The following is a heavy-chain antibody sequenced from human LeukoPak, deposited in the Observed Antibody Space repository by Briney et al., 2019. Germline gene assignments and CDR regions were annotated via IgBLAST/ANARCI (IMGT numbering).Heavy chain of an antibody. D-gene: IGHD3-16*02. CDR1: GFTFSSYW. V-gene: IGHV3-7*01. CDR3: AREGSHYDYVWGSYRYYMDV. CDR2: IKQDGSEK. Sequence: PGGSLRLSCAASGFTFSSYWMSWVRQAPGKGLEWVANIKQDGSEKYYVDSVKGRFTISRDNAKNSLYLQMNSLRAEDTAVYYCAREGSHYDYVWGSYRYYMDVWGKGTTVTVSS. J-gene: IGHJ6*03.